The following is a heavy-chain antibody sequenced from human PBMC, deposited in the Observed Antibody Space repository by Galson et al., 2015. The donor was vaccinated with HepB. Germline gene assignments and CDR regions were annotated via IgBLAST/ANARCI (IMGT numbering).Heavy chain of an antibody. J-gene: IGHJ5*02. CDR3: ARVPRGTVTKPGWFDP. V-gene: IGHV4-34*01. Sequence: ETLSLTCAVYGGSFSGYYWSWIRQPPGKGLEWIGEINHSGSTNYNPSLKSRVTISVDTSKNQFSLKLSSVTAADTAVYYCARVPRGTVTKPGWFDPWGQGTLVTVSS. D-gene: IGHD4-11*01. CDR1: GGSFSGYY. CDR2: INHSGST.